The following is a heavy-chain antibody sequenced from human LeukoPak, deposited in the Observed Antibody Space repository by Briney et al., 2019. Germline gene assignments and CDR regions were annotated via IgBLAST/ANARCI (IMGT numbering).Heavy chain of an antibody. Sequence: SQTLSLTCAVSGGSISSGDYSWSWIRQPPGKGLEWIGYIYYTDTYYNPSLKSRVTISLDTSKNQFSLKLSSVTAADTAVYYCGELAGYYYMDVWGKGTTVTVSS. CDR2: IYYTDT. CDR1: GGSISSGDYS. D-gene: IGHD1-7*01. CDR3: GELAGYYYMDV. J-gene: IGHJ6*03. V-gene: IGHV4-30-4*07.